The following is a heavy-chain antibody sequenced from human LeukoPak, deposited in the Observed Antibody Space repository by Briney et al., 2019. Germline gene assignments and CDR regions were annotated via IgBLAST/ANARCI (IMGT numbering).Heavy chain of an antibody. Sequence: PGGSLRLSCAASGFTFSSYAMSWVRQAQGRGLEWVSAISGSGGSTYYADSVKGRFTTSTDNSKNTLYLKLNSLRAEDTAVYYCAKEGRPIRYFDYWGQGTLATVSS. D-gene: IGHD3-3*02. J-gene: IGHJ4*02. V-gene: IGHV3-23*01. CDR3: AKEGRPIRYFDY. CDR1: GFTFSSYA. CDR2: ISGSGGST.